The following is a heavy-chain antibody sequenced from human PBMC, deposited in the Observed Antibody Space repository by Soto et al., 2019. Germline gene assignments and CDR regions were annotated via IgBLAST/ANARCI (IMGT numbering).Heavy chain of an antibody. Sequence: QVQLQESGPGLMRPSETLSLTCTVSGGSLSNSYWSWIRLSPGKGLEWIGYIYSSGRTNYNPSLESLVTISVDTSKNQFSLKLTSLFAADTAIYYCARHYPPFLYDSGPWDVWGQGTTVTVAS. CDR1: GGSLSNSY. V-gene: IGHV4-59*08. CDR3: ARHYPPFLYDSGPWDV. D-gene: IGHD3-10*01. J-gene: IGHJ6*02. CDR2: IYSSGRT.